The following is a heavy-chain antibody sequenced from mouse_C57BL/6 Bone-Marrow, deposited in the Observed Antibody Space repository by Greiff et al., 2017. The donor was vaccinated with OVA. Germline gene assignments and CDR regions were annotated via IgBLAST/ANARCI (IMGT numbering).Heavy chain of an antibody. V-gene: IGHV1-4*01. CDR1: GYTFTSYT. Sequence: QVQLQQSGADLARPGASVKMSCKASGYTFTSYTMHWVKQRPGQGLEWIGYINPSSGYTKYNQKFKDKATLTADKSSSTAYMQLSSLTSEDSAVYYCATYYAYAMDYWGQGTSVTVSS. CDR3: ATYYAYAMDY. CDR2: INPSSGYT. J-gene: IGHJ4*01. D-gene: IGHD2-10*01.